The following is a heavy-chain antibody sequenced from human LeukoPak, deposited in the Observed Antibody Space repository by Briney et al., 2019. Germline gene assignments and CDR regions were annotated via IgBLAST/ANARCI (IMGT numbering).Heavy chain of an antibody. CDR3: AKERATIGDVSDY. CDR1: VFTFSSYS. J-gene: IGHJ4*02. Sequence: PGGSLRRSGAASVFTFSSYSRNWVRPAPGEGLASVSSIGSSSYIYYEDSVKGSFTISRENAKNSLYLKMNSLRAEDTAVYYCAKERATIGDVSDYWGQGTLVTVSS. D-gene: IGHD5-24*01. V-gene: IGHV3-21*04. CDR2: IGSSSYI.